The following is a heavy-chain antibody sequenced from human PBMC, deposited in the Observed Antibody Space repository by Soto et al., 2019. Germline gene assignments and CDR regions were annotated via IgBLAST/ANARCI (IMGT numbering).Heavy chain of an antibody. J-gene: IGHJ5*02. D-gene: IGHD6-19*01. CDR1: GYTFTSYY. CDR2: INPSGGST. V-gene: IGHV1-46*01. CDR3: ARVGYSSGWYVGWFDP. Sequence: QVQLVQSGAEVKKPGASVKVSCKASGYTFTSYYMHWVRQAPGQGLEWMGIINPSGGSTSYAQKFQGRVTLTRDTSTSTVYMRLSSLRSEDTAVYYCARVGYSSGWYVGWFDPWGQGTLVTVSS.